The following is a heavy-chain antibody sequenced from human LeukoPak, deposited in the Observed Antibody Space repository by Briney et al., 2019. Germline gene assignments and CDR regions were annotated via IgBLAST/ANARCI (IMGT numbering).Heavy chain of an antibody. CDR1: GLTVSSNY. D-gene: IGHD4-17*01. Sequence: GGSLRLSCAASGLTVSSNYMSWVRQAPGKGLEWLSVIYSGGNTYYPDSVKGRFTISRDNSKNTLYLQMNGLRAEDTAVYYCARDPGYGDPRGFWGQGTLVTVST. J-gene: IGHJ4*02. V-gene: IGHV3-53*01. CDR3: ARDPGYGDPRGF. CDR2: IYSGGNT.